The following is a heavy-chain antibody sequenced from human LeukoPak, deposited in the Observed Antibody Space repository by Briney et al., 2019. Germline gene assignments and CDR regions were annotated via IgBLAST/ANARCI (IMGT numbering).Heavy chain of an antibody. D-gene: IGHD3-10*01. Sequence: GASVKVSCKASGYTFTSYDINWVRQATGQGLEWMGWMNPNSGNTGYAQKFQGRVTMTRNTSISTAYMELSSLRSEDTAVYYCASGGSMVRGVNEDYWGQRTLVTVSS. J-gene: IGHJ4*02. CDR3: ASGGSMVRGVNEDY. V-gene: IGHV1-8*01. CDR2: MNPNSGNT. CDR1: GYTFTSYD.